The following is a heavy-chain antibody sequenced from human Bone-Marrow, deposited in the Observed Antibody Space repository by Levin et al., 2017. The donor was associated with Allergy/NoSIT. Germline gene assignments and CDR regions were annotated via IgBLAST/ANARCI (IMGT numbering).Heavy chain of an antibody. CDR1: GFTFSSYA. CDR2: ISGSGGST. D-gene: IGHD2-15*01. V-gene: IGHV3-23*01. J-gene: IGHJ4*02. CDR3: AGRRKLLGYCSGGSCYGLRW. Sequence: GGSLRLSCAASGFTFSSYAMSWVRQAPGKGLEWVSAISGSGGSTYYADSVKGRFTISRDNSKNTLYLQMNSLRAEDTAVYYCAGRRKLLGYCSGGSCYGLRWWGQGTLVTVSS.